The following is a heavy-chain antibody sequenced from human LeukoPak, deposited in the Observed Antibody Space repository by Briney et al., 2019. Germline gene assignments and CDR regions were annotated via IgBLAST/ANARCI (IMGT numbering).Heavy chain of an antibody. CDR1: GFTFSSYA. D-gene: IGHD3-22*01. Sequence: GGSLRLSCAASGFTFSSYAMSRVRQAPGTGLEWVSAISGSGGSTYYADSVKGRFTISRDNSKNTLYLQMNSLRAEDTAVYYCAKTFITMIVVVIPTAFDYWGQGTLVTVSS. V-gene: IGHV3-23*01. CDR3: AKTFITMIVVVIPTAFDY. J-gene: IGHJ4*02. CDR2: ISGSGGST.